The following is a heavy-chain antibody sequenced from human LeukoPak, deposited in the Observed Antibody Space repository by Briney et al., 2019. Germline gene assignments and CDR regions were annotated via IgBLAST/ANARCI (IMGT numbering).Heavy chain of an antibody. V-gene: IGHV3-23*01. D-gene: IGHD2-8*01. Sequence: GGSLRLSCAASGFSFSNWAMSWVRQAPGKGLEWVSGFTRNDETTSYADSVKGRFTISRDNSKNTLYLQMSSLRAEDTAVYYCAKVKVVGYSTFDYWGQGALVTVSS. CDR2: FTRNDETT. CDR3: AKVKVVGYSTFDY. J-gene: IGHJ4*02. CDR1: GFSFSNWA.